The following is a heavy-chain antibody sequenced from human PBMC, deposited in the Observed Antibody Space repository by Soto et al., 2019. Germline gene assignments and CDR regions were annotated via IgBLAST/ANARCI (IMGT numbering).Heavy chain of an antibody. CDR2: ISYDGSNK. CDR1: GFTFSSYG. CDR3: AKDRFRIAVAAPFDY. D-gene: IGHD6-19*01. V-gene: IGHV3-30*18. Sequence: QVQLVESGGGVVQPGRSLRLSCAASGFTFSSYGMHWVRQAPGKGLEWVAVISYDGSNKYYADSVKGRFTISRDNSKNPLYLQMNSLRGEDTAVYYCAKDRFRIAVAAPFDYWGQGTLVTVSS. J-gene: IGHJ4*02.